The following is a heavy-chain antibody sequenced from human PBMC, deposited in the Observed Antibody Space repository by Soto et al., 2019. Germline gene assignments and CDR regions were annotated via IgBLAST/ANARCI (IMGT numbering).Heavy chain of an antibody. J-gene: IGHJ4*02. Sequence: PSETLSLTCTVSGGSISSGGYYWSWIRQHPGKGLEWIGYIYYSGSTYYNPSLKSRVTISVDTSKNQFSLKLSSVTAADTAVYYCARVKQQLVRGFDYWGQGTLVTVSS. V-gene: IGHV4-31*03. D-gene: IGHD6-13*01. CDR2: IYYSGST. CDR1: GGSISSGGYY. CDR3: ARVKQQLVRGFDY.